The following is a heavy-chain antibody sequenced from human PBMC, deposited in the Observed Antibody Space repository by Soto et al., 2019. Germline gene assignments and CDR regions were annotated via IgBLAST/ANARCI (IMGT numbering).Heavy chain of an antibody. Sequence: PSETLSLTCTVSGGSISSSSYYWGWIRQPPGKGLEWIGSIYYSGSTYYNPSLKSRVTISVDTSKNQFSLKLSSVTAADTAVYYCARLGPSVNYFDYWGQGTLVTVSS. CDR3: ARLGPSVNYFDY. D-gene: IGHD3-10*01. V-gene: IGHV4-39*01. CDR2: IYYSGST. J-gene: IGHJ4*02. CDR1: GGSISSSSYY.